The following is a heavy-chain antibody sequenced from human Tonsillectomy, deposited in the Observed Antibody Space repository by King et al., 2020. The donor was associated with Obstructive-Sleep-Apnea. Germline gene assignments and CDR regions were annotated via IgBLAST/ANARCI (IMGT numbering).Heavy chain of an antibody. CDR1: GYSFPVYW. Sequence: VQLVESGAEVKKPGESLKISCKTSGYSFPVYWIAWVRQMPGKGLEWMGNICPDDSDTRYSPSFQGQVTISVDKSIDTAYLQWSSLKASDTAMYFCATNVVTVIHWGQGTPVTVSS. D-gene: IGHD2-21*02. J-gene: IGHJ4*01. CDR3: ATNVVTVIH. V-gene: IGHV5-51*01. CDR2: ICPDDSDT.